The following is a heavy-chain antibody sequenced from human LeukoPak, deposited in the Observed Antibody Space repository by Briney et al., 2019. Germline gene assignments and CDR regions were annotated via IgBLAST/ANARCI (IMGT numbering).Heavy chain of an antibody. V-gene: IGHV3-21*01. CDR1: GFTFSSYT. CDR2: ISSSSSHI. D-gene: IGHD3-22*01. Sequence: GGSLRLSCAASGFTFSSYTMNWVRQAPGKGLEWVSSISSSSSHIYYADSVKGRFTISRDNAKNSLYLQMNSLRAEDTAVYYCARDPPRYYYDSSGSLDYWGQGALVTVSS. CDR3: ARDPPRYYYDSSGSLDY. J-gene: IGHJ4*02.